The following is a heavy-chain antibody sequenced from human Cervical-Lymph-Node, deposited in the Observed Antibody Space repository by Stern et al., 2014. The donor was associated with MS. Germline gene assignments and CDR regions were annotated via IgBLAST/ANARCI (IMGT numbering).Heavy chain of an antibody. V-gene: IGHV4-31*03. J-gene: IGHJ6*02. CDR1: GGSISSGDYY. CDR3: ARAGDYYTMDV. Sequence: QVQLVQSGPGLVKPSQTLSLTCTVSGGSISSGDYYWSWIRQRPGMGLEWIGYISSSGSTYYNPSLKSRVTISVDTSKNQFSLKVNSVTAADTAVYYCARAGDYYTMDVWGQGTTVTVSS. CDR2: ISSSGST. D-gene: IGHD1-1*01.